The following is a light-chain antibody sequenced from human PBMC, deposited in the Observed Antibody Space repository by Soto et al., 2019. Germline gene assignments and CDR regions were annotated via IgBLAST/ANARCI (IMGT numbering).Light chain of an antibody. CDR3: SSHGGSNRFSI. Sequence: QSVLTQPPSESGSPGQSVTISCIGTSSDVGAYNYVSWYQQHPGKVPKLMIYEVTKRPSGVPDRFSASKSGNTASLTVSGLKAEDEADYYCSSHGGSNRFSIFGTVTKLTV. CDR1: SSDVGAYNY. CDR2: EVT. V-gene: IGLV2-8*01. J-gene: IGLJ1*01.